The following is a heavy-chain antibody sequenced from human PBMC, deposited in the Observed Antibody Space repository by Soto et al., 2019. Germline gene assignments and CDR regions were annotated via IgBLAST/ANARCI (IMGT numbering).Heavy chain of an antibody. Sequence: QEQLQESGPGLVKPSQTLSLTCTVSGASISGGDYYWTWIRPPPGKGLEWIGSIYYTGNTYSNPSLESRLSISVDPSNNQFALSLTSVTAPDTAIYYCARATYDSTTYYLDYWGQGTLVTVSS. CDR1: GASISGGDYY. CDR3: ARATYDSTTYYLDY. D-gene: IGHD3-22*01. J-gene: IGHJ4*02. CDR2: IYYTGNT. V-gene: IGHV4-30-4*01.